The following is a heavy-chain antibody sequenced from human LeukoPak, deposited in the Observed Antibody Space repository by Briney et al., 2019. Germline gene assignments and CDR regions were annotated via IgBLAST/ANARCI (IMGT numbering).Heavy chain of an antibody. J-gene: IGHJ4*02. CDR2: INEDGRED. V-gene: IGHV3-7*01. CDR3: AKGFIVVVPAAFDY. D-gene: IGHD2-2*01. Sequence: GGSLRLSCAASGFTFSRYYMSWVRQAPGKGLEWVADINEDGREDYYVDSVKGRFTISRDNAKNSLYLQMNSLRAEDTAVYYCAKGFIVVVPAAFDYWGQGTLVTVSS. CDR1: GFTFSRYY.